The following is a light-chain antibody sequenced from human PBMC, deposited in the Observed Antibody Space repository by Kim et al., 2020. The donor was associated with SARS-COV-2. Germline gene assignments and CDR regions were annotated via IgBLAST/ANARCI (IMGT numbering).Light chain of an antibody. J-gene: IGKJ1*01. CDR3: QQSFVAEWT. CDR1: QSLKKY. V-gene: IGKV1-39*01. Sequence: GDRVIITCRASQSLKKYLNWYQQKPGKAPKLLIYAASTLQSGVPTRFSGSGSETDFNLTINSLEPQDFATYYCQQSFVAEWTFGQGTKVDIK. CDR2: AAS.